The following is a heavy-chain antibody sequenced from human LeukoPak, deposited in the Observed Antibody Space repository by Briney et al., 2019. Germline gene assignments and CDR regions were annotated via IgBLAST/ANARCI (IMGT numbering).Heavy chain of an antibody. D-gene: IGHD6-19*01. J-gene: IGHJ4*02. CDR2: ISAYSGNT. V-gene: IGHV1-18*01. CDR1: GYTFTSYD. Sequence: ASVKVSCKASGYTFTSYDISWVRQAPGQGLEWMGWISAYSGNTNYAQKLQGRVTMTTDTSTRTAYMELRSLRSEDTAVDYCARKASGWYYFDYWGQGTLVTVSS. CDR3: ARKASGWYYFDY.